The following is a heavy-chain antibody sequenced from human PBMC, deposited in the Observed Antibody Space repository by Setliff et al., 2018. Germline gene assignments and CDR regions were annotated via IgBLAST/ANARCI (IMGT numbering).Heavy chain of an antibody. CDR3: ASLDYYDSGGYYIRDY. Sequence: SETLSLTCTVSGDSISSDDYYWGWIRQPPGKGLEWIGSFFYSGSTYYSPSLKSRVTISVDTSRNQFSLKLSSVTAADTAVYYCASLDYYDSGGYYIRDYWGQGTLVTVSS. CDR2: FFYSGST. D-gene: IGHD3-22*01. J-gene: IGHJ4*02. V-gene: IGHV4-39*01. CDR1: GDSISSDDYY.